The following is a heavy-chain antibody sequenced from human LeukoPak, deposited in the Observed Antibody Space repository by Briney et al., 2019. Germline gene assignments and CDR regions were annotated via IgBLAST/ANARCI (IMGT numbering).Heavy chain of an antibody. J-gene: IGHJ3*02. CDR2: IRSKAYGGTT. D-gene: IGHD2-2*01. CDR3: TREFPYCSSTSCTDAFDI. V-gene: IGHV3-49*03. CDR1: GFTFGDYA. Sequence: GGPLRLSCTASGFTFGDYAMSWFRQAPGKGLEWVGFIRSKAYGGTTEYAASVKGRFTISRDDSKSIAYLQMNSLKTEDTAVYYCTREFPYCSSTSCTDAFDIWGQGTMVTVSS.